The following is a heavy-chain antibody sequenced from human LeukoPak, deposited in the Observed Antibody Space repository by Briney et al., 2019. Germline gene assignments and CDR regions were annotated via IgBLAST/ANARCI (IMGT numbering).Heavy chain of an antibody. D-gene: IGHD4-17*01. Sequence: SETLSLTCTVSDGSIRSFYWSWIRQPPGKGLEWIGYIYASGSTNYNPSLKSRVTISVDTSKNQFSLKVTSVTAADTAVYYCARHRQYGDYDYWGQGTLVTVSS. J-gene: IGHJ4*02. CDR1: DGSIRSFY. CDR2: IYASGST. V-gene: IGHV4-4*09. CDR3: ARHRQYGDYDY.